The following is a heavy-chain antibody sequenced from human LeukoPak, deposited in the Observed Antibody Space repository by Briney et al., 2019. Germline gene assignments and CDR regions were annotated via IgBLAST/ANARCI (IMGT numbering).Heavy chain of an antibody. CDR2: IRYDGSNK. CDR3: AKSPRRDGYNSLFDY. CDR1: GFTFSSYG. J-gene: IGHJ4*02. V-gene: IGHV3-30*02. D-gene: IGHD5-24*01. Sequence: GGSLRLSCAASGFTFSSYGMHWVRQAPGKGLEWVAFIRYDGSNKYYADSVKGRFTISRDNSKNTLYLQMNSLRAEDTAVYYCAKSPRRDGYNSLFDYWGQGTLVTVSS.